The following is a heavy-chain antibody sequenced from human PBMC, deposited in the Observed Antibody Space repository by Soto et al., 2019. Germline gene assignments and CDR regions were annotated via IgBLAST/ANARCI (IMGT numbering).Heavy chain of an antibody. CDR1: SGSITSSNW. V-gene: IGHV4-4*02. CDR2: VYHGGST. D-gene: IGHD6-19*01. Sequence: QVQLQESGPGLVKPSGTLSLTCAISSGSITSSNWWSWVRQPPGRGLEWIGEVYHGGSTNYNPSLKSRVTISVDKSMTLFSLQLSSVTAADTAVYFCASHLTMAGTRGFDYWGQGTLVTVSS. CDR3: ASHLTMAGTRGFDY. J-gene: IGHJ4*02.